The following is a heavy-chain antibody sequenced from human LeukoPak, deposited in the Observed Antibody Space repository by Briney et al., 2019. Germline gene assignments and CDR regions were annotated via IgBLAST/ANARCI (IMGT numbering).Heavy chain of an antibody. J-gene: IGHJ4*02. V-gene: IGHV3-7*01. Sequence: PGGSLRLSCVGSRISLSKYWMSWVRQAPGKGLEWVANIKQDGSVKYYVDSVKGRFTISRDNSKNTLYLQMNSLRAEDTAVYYCARDRGWELLDYWGQGTLVTVSS. CDR2: IKQDGSVK. CDR1: RISLSKYW. CDR3: ARDRGWELLDY. D-gene: IGHD1-26*01.